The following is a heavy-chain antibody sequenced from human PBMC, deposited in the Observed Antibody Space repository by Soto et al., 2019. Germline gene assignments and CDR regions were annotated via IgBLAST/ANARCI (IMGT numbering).Heavy chain of an antibody. V-gene: IGHV4-39*01. CDR3: ARHYSSGSRNWFDP. CDR2: IYYSGST. CDR1: GGSINSSSYF. Sequence: QLQLQESGPGLVKPSETLSLTCSVSGGSINSSSYFWGWVRQPPGNGLEWIGSIYYSGSTYYNPFLRSRVTISVVTSKNQFSLKLSSVTAADTAVFYCARHYSSGSRNWFDPWGQGTLVTVSS. D-gene: IGHD6-19*01. J-gene: IGHJ5*02.